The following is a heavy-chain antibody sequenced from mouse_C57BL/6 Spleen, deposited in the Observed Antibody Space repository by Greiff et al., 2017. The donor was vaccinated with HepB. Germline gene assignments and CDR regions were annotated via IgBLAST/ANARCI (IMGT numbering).Heavy chain of an antibody. Sequence: EVQVVESGGGLVKPGGSLKLSCAASGFTFSDYGMHWVRQAPEKGLEWVAYISSGSSTIYYADTVKGRFTISRDNAKNTLFLQMTSLRSEDTAMYYCARGGRPLDYYAMDYWGQGTSVTVSS. CDR2: ISSGSSTI. V-gene: IGHV5-17*01. CDR3: ARGGRPLDYYAMDY. J-gene: IGHJ4*01. D-gene: IGHD2-10*02. CDR1: GFTFSDYG.